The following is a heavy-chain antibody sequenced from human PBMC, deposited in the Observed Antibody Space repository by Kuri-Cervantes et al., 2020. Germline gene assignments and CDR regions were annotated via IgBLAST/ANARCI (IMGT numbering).Heavy chain of an antibody. Sequence: ESLKISCTVFGDSINSYYWNWIRQSAGKGLEWIGRIYSSGSTKYNHALKSRVTISLDTSKNQFSLKLTSVTAADTAVYYCARDRIEVVTVDYYYYHMDVWGKGTTVTVSS. V-gene: IGHV4-4*07. CDR3: ARDRIEVVTVDYYYYHMDV. CDR2: IYSSGST. CDR1: GDSINSYY. J-gene: IGHJ6*03. D-gene: IGHD3-22*01.